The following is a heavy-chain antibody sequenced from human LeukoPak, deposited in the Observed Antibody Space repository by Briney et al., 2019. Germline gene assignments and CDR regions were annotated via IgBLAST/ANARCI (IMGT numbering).Heavy chain of an antibody. CDR1: GFTFSSYA. V-gene: IGHV3-23*01. J-gene: IGHJ4*02. CDR2: ISGSGGST. Sequence: PGGSLRLSCAASGFTFSSYAMSWVRQAPGKGLEWVSAISGSGGSTYYAASVKGRFTISRDNSKNTLYLQMNSLRAEDTAVYYCAKEVYSSSWYGIDYWGQGTLVTVSS. D-gene: IGHD6-13*01. CDR3: AKEVYSSSWYGIDY.